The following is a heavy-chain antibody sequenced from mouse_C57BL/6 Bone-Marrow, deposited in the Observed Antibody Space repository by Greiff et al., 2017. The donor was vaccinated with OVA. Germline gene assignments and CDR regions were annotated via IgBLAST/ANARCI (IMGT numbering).Heavy chain of an antibody. Sequence: QVQLQQSGAELARPGASVKLSCKASGYTFTSYGISWVKQRTGQGLEWIGEIYPRSGNTYYNEKFKGKATLTADKSSSTAYMELGSLTSEDSAVSFCARSRLLRNWGQGTLVTVSA. CDR2: IYPRSGNT. V-gene: IGHV1-81*01. CDR1: GYTFTSYG. J-gene: IGHJ3*01. CDR3: ARSRLLRN.